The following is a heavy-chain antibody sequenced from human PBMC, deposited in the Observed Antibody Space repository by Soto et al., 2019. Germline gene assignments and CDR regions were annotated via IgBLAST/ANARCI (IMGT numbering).Heavy chain of an antibody. CDR3: ASLGVGDWANYYYYYGMDV. Sequence: EVQLLESGGGLVQPGGSLTLSCAASGFTFSNYAMTWVRQAPGKGLEWVSGVSGSGRMKYYADSVKGRFTISRDNSKNTLFLQMNSLRAEDTAVYYCASLGVGDWANYYYYYGMDVWGQGTTVTVSS. V-gene: IGHV3-23*01. CDR1: GFTFSNYA. D-gene: IGHD2-21*02. CDR2: VSGSGRMK. J-gene: IGHJ6*02.